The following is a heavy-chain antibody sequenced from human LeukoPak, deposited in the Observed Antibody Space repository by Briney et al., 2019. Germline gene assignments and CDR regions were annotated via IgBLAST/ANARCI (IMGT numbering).Heavy chain of an antibody. V-gene: IGHV3-7*01. CDR2: IKQDGSEK. CDR3: ARRRVVADKYFDY. J-gene: IGHJ4*02. D-gene: IGHD5-12*01. CDR1: GFTFSTYW. Sequence: VGSLRLSCAASGFTFSTYWMTWVRQAPGKGLEWVANIKQDGSEKYYVDSVKGRFTISRDNAMNSLYLQMNSLRAEDTAVYFCARRRVVADKYFDYWGQGTLVGVSS.